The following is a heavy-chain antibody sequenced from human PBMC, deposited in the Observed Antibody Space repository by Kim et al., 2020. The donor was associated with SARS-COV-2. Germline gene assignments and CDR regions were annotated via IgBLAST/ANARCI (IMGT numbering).Heavy chain of an antibody. CDR1: GDTLTIYH. J-gene: IGHJ2*01. CDR2: INPNRGNS. CDR3: VGDIGWGSENWYFDV. D-gene: IGHD7-27*01. Sequence: ASVKVSCKAPGDTLTIYHINWVRQAAGQGLEWMGWINPNRGNSGYAQKLQGRFTMTRDTSISTVYMELSSLTYEDTAVYYCVGDIGWGSENWYFDVWGR. V-gene: IGHV1-8*01.